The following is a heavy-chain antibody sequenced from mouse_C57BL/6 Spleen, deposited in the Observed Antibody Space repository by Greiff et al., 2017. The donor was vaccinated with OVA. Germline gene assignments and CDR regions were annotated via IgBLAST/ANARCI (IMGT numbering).Heavy chain of an antibody. D-gene: IGHD1-1*01. Sequence: QVQLQQPGAELVRPGSSVKLSCTASGYTFTSYWMDWVQQRPGQGLEWIGNIYPSDSETHYNQTFKDKATLTVDKSSSTAYMQISSLNSEDSAVYYCARSITTVVAGDWGQGTTLTVSS. CDR3: ARSITTVVAGD. CDR1: GYTFTSYW. J-gene: IGHJ2*01. CDR2: IYPSDSET. V-gene: IGHV1-61*01.